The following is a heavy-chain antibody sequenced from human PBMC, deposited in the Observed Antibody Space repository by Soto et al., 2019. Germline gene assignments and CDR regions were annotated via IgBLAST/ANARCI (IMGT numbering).Heavy chain of an antibody. V-gene: IGHV1-69*06. CDR2: IMPTFGSA. CDR1: GGTFSGHG. Sequence: KVSCKASGGTFSGHGIAWVRQVPGQGLEWMGGIMPTFGSATYAPKFQGRVTISADKSTSTAYMELSSLRSEDTAVYFCASEPSAQYFDYWGQGTLVTSPQ. J-gene: IGHJ4*02. CDR3: ASEPSAQYFDY.